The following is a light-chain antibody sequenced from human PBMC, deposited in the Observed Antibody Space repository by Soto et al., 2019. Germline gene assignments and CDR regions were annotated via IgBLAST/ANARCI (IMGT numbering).Light chain of an antibody. CDR2: WAS. CDR1: HSXXYSSNNKNY. CDR3: QQYYSTLSIT. V-gene: IGKV4-1*01. Sequence: DIGMTQCPYSLALSXGEVWXXXXXXXHSXXYSSNNKNYLAWYQQKPGQPPKLLIYWASTRESGVPDRFSGSGSGTDFTLTIRSLQAEDVAVYYCQQYYSTLSITFGQGTRLEIK. J-gene: IGKJ5*01.